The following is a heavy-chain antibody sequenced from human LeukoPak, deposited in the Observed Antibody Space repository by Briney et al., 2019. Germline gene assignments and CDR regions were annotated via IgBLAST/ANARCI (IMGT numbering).Heavy chain of an antibody. J-gene: IGHJ4*02. D-gene: IGHD6-13*01. V-gene: IGHV3-23*01. CDR1: GFTFYTYA. Sequence: GGSLRLSCAASGFTFYTYAMSWVRQAPGKGLEWVSAISGSGGSTWYADSVKGRFTISRDNSKNTLYLQMNSLRAEDTAVYYCARHTDIAPLSSLKYWGQGTLVTVSS. CDR2: ISGSGGST. CDR3: ARHTDIAPLSSLKY.